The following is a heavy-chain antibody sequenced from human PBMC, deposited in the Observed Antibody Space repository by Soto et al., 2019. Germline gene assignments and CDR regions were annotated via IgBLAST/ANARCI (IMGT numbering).Heavy chain of an antibody. CDR3: ARSRPWSMLLPEGDYFGY. CDR1: GFTFSSYW. CDR2: IKQDGSGK. D-gene: IGHD2-21*01. J-gene: IGHJ4*02. Sequence: GGSLRLSCAASGFTFSSYWMSWVRQPPGKGLEWVANIKQDGSGKYYVDSVKGRLTISRDTAKNSLYLKRNSLRAEDTAVYYCARSRPWSMLLPEGDYFGYWGQGTLVTVSS. V-gene: IGHV3-7*03.